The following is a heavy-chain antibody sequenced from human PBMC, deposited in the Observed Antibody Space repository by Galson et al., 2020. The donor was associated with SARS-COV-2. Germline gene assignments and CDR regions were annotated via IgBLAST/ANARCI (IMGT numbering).Heavy chain of an antibody. J-gene: IGHJ4*02. CDR2: IYPDDSYT. CDR3: ARHGASSGWYEGIDY. Sequence: GESLKIPCRTSGYRFTNYWIGWVHQMPGKGLEWMGIIYPDDSYTIYSPSFPGQVTISADKSISTAFLQWSSLKASDTAIYYCARHGASSGWYEGIDYWGQGTLVTVSS. D-gene: IGHD6-19*01. CDR1: GYRFTNYW. V-gene: IGHV5-51*07.